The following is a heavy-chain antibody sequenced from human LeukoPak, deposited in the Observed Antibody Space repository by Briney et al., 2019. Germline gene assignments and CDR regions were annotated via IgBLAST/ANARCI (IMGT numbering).Heavy chain of an antibody. CDR3: ARGGYISNF. V-gene: IGHV3-21*01. CDR2: ISSSSIYI. CDR1: GFTFNSYS. Sequence: GVSVTRSCSASGFTFNSYSMNWLRHAPGNGREGVSSISSSSIYIYYADSVKGRFTISRDNAKNSLYLQMNSLRAEDTAVYYCARGGYISNFWGQGTLVTVSS. D-gene: IGHD5-24*01. J-gene: IGHJ4*02.